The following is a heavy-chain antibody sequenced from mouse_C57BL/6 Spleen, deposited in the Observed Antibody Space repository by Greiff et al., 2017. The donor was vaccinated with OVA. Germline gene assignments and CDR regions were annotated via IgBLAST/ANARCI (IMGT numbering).Heavy chain of an antibody. V-gene: IGHV5-6*01. CDR2: ISSGGSYT. D-gene: IGHD1-1*01. CDR1: GFTFSSYG. CDR3: ARGATVVAPNWYFDV. Sequence: EVKVIESGGDLVKPGGSLKLSCAASGFTFSSYGMSWVRQTPDKRLEWVATISSGGSYTYYPDSVKGRFTISRDNAKNTLYLQMSSLKSEDTAMYYCARGATVVAPNWYFDVWGTGTTVTVSS. J-gene: IGHJ1*03.